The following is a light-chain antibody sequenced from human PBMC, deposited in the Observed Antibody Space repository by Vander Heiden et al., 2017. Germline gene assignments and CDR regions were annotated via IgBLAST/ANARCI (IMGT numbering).Light chain of an antibody. J-gene: IGKJ2*01. Sequence: DIQMTQSPSSLSASVGDRVTITCQASQDISNHLNWYQQKPGKAPKVLIYDASNLETAVPSRVSGSGSGAYFTFTISSLQPEDIGTYYCHQEYNVGSTFGQGTKLDIK. V-gene: IGKV1-33*01. CDR3: HQEYNVGST. CDR2: DAS. CDR1: QDISNH.